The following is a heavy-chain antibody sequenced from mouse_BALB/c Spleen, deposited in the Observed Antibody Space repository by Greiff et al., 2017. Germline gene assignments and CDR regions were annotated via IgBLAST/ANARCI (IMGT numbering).Heavy chain of an antibody. CDR3: ARDRYDDYYAMDY. CDR1: GYTFTSYW. Sequence: QVQLKESGAELAKPGASVKMSCKASGYTFTSYWMHWVKQRPGQGLEWIGYINPSTGYTEYNQKFKDKATLTADKSSSTAYMQLSSLTSEDSAVYYCARDRYDDYYAMDYWGQGTSVTVSS. J-gene: IGHJ4*01. V-gene: IGHV1-7*01. D-gene: IGHD2-14*01. CDR2: INPSTGYT.